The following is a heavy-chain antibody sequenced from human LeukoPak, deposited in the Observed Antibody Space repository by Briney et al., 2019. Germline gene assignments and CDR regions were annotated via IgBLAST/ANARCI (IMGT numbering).Heavy chain of an antibody. D-gene: IGHD6-19*01. CDR3: ARGGSGWSFDQ. V-gene: IGHV1-18*01. CDR1: GYTFTNYG. Sequence: GASVKVSCKASGYTFTNYGISWVRQAPGQGLEWLGWISVYSGNTNYEQKVQGRVTMTTDTSTSTAYLDLTSQRFDDTAVYYCARGGSGWSFDQWGQGTLVTVSS. J-gene: IGHJ4*02. CDR2: ISVYSGNT.